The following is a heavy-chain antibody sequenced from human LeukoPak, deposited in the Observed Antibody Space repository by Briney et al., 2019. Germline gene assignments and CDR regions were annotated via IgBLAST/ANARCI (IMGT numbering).Heavy chain of an antibody. D-gene: IGHD2-2*01. J-gene: IGHJ6*03. CDR3: ARGPIPATAPETYYYYYYYMDV. CDR1: GYTFTGYY. Sequence: ASVKVSCKASGYTFTGYYMHWVRQAPGQGLEWMGWINPNSGGTNYAQKFQGRVTMTRDTSISTAYMELSRLRSDDTAVYYCARGPIPATAPETYYYYYYYMDVWGKGTTVTVSS. V-gene: IGHV1-2*02. CDR2: INPNSGGT.